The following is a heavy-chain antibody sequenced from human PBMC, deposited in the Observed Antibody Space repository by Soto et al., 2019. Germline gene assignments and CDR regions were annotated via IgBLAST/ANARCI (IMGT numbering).Heavy chain of an antibody. CDR3: ARGARGEGQLRGNWFDP. CDR2: IYSGGST. J-gene: IGHJ5*02. D-gene: IGHD2-21*01. CDR1: GFTVSSNY. V-gene: IGHV3-53*04. Sequence: GGSLRLSCAASGFTVSSNYMSWVRQAPGKGLEWVSVIYSGGSTYYADCVKGRFTISRHNSKNTLYLQMNSLRAEDTAVYYCARGARGEGQLRGNWFDPWGQGTLVTVSS.